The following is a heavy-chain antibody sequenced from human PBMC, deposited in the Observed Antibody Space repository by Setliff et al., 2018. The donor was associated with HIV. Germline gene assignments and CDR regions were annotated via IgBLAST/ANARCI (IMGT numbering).Heavy chain of an antibody. CDR3: ARGLGYCSSTSCSVGYYGMDV. J-gene: IGHJ6*02. V-gene: IGHV1-2*04. D-gene: IGHD2-2*01. CDR2: INPNSGGT. Sequence: ASVKVSCKASGYTFTGYYMHWVRQAPGQGLEWMGWINPNSGGTNYAQKFQGWVTMTRDTSISAAYMELSSLRPEDTAVYYCARGLGYCSSTSCSVGYYGMDVWGQGTTVTVSS. CDR1: GYTFTGYY.